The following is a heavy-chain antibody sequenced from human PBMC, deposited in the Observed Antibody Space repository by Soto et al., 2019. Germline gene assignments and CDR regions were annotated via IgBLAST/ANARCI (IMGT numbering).Heavy chain of an antibody. J-gene: IGHJ2*01. CDR1: GGSISSYY. CDR2: IYYSGST. V-gene: IGHV4-59*08. Sequence: QVQLQESGPGLVKPSETLSLTCTVSGGSISSYYWSWIRQPPGKGLEWIGYIYYSGSTNYNPSLKSRGPKSVDTPKTQFSLKLSSVTAADTAVYYWARFNWYFDLWGRGTLVTVSS. CDR3: ARFNWYFDL.